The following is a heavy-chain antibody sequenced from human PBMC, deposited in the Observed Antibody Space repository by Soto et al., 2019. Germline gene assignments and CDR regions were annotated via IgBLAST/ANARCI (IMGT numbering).Heavy chain of an antibody. V-gene: IGHV3-30*03. CDR2: ISRDGNTK. Sequence: QVQLVESGGGVVQPGRSLRLSCAVSGFTVSTHGMHWVRQAPGKGLEWVAVISRDGNTKYYADSVKGRFTISGDNSRNPRFLEMCRLRGDDMAVYYCTGEVASGYWGQGTLVTVSS. CDR1: GFTVSTHG. D-gene: IGHD7-27*01. J-gene: IGHJ4*02. CDR3: TGEVASGY.